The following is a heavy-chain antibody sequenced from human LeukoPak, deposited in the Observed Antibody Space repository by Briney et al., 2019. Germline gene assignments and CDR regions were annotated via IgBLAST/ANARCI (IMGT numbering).Heavy chain of an antibody. CDR2: ISAYNGNT. V-gene: IGHV1-18*01. CDR3: AREYSDYAFDY. D-gene: IGHD4-11*01. Sequence: ASVKVSCKASGYTFTSYGISWVRQAHGQGLEWIGWISAYNGNTNYAQNLHGITTMTTDTTTTTAYMELRRLRSDVTAVYYCAREYSDYAFDYWGQGTLVPVSS. J-gene: IGHJ4*02. CDR1: GYTFTSYG.